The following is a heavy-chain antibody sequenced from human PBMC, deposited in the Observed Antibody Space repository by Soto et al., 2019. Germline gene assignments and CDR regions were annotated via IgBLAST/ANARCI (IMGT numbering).Heavy chain of an antibody. CDR3: ARAMVRGVIMGGDNWYFDL. CDR2: ISAYNGNT. V-gene: IGHV1-18*01. J-gene: IGHJ2*01. Sequence: QVQLVQSGAEVKKPGASVKVSCKASGYTFTSYGISWVRQAPGQGLEWMGWISAYNGNTNYAQKLQGRVTRTTDTSTRTAYVELRGLRSDDTAVYYCARAMVRGVIMGGDNWYFDLWGRGTLVTVSS. D-gene: IGHD3-10*01. CDR1: GYTFTSYG.